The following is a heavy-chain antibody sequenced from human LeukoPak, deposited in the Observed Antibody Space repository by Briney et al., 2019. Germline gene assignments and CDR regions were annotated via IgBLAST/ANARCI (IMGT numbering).Heavy chain of an antibody. D-gene: IGHD2-2*01. CDR1: GFTFSSYA. CDR3: AKDTMSGCSSTSCPYYFDQ. J-gene: IGHJ4*02. CDR2: ISGSGGTT. Sequence: GGSLRLSCAASGFTFSSYAMSWVRQAPGRGLDWVSAISGSGGTTYYADSVKGRFTISSDNSKNTLHLQMNSLRAEDTAVYYCAKDTMSGCSSTSCPYYFDQWGQGTLVTVSS. V-gene: IGHV3-23*01.